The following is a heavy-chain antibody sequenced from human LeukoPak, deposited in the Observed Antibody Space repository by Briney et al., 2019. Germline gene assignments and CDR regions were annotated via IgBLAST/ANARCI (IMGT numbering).Heavy chain of an antibody. CDR2: IYYSGST. J-gene: IGHJ5*02. Sequence: PSESLSLTCTVSGGSISSYYWSWIRQPPGKGLEWSGYIYYSGSTNYNPSLKSRVTISVDTSKNQFSLKLSSVTAEDTALYYCARHQYDWNFNLHAKDTNWFDPWGQGTLVTVSS. D-gene: IGHD1-7*01. V-gene: IGHV4-59*08. CDR3: ARHQYDWNFNLHAKDTNWFDP. CDR1: GGSISSYY.